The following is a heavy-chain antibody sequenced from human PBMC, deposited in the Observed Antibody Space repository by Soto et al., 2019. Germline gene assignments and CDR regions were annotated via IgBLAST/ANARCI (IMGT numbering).Heavy chain of an antibody. V-gene: IGHV3-11*01. CDR3: ARQKAWTGEWFSLYAPGMDV. D-gene: IGHD3-3*01. CDR1: GFTFSDYY. CDR2: ISSSGSTI. J-gene: IGHJ6*02. Sequence: QVQLVESGGGLVKPGGSLRLSCAASGFTFSDYYMSWIRQAPGKGLEWVSHISSSGSTIYYADSVKGRFTISRDNAKNSLYLQMNSLRAEDTAVYYCARQKAWTGEWFSLYAPGMDVWGQGTTVTVSS.